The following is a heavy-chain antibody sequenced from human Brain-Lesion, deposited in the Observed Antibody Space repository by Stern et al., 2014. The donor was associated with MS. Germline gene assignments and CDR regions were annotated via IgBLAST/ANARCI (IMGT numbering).Heavy chain of an antibody. V-gene: IGHV4-39*01. J-gene: IGHJ5*02. CDR3: AGEEDIRYCSGGSCTGNWLDP. CDR2: IYYSGNT. Sequence: QVQLQESGPGLVKPSETLSLTCTVAGGSVSSTSYAWAWIRQPPGKGLEWIGTIYYSGNTYYSPSLKSRLTLSLDTSKNQFSLPLGFVTAADTAVYYCAGEEDIRYCSGGSCTGNWLDPWGQGTLVTVSS. CDR1: GGSVSSTSYA. D-gene: IGHD2-15*01.